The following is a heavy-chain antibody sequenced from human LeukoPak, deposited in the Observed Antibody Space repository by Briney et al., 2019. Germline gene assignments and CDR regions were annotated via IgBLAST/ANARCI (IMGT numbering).Heavy chain of an antibody. CDR2: VYYSGST. D-gene: IGHD3-10*01. CDR1: GGSIGTYY. J-gene: IGHJ4*02. V-gene: IGHV4-59*01. Sequence: SETLSLTCTVSGGSIGTYYWSWLRQPPGKGLEWIGYVYYSGSTNYNPSLKSRVTISVDTSKNKFTLKLNSVTAADTAVYYCARSELLWFGGVNSSFDYWGQGTLVTVSS. CDR3: ARSELLWFGGVNSSFDY.